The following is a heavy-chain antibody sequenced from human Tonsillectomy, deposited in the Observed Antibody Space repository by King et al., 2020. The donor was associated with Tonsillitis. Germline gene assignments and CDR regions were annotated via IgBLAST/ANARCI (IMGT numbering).Heavy chain of an antibody. D-gene: IGHD1-26*01. CDR3: ARRLIVGKHGDGFDI. J-gene: IGHJ3*02. V-gene: IGHV5-51*01. CDR2: VYPGDSDT. Sequence: VQLVESGAEVKKPGESLKISCKGSGYTFTTYWIGWVRQTPGKGLEWMGAVYPGDSDTTYSPSFQGQVTISADKSISTAYLEWSSLQASDTAMYYCARRLIVGKHGDGFDIWGQGTIVTVSS. CDR1: GYTFTTYW.